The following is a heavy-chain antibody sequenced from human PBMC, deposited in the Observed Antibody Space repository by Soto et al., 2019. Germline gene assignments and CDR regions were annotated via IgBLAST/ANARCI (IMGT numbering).Heavy chain of an antibody. CDR2: ISGSGDDT. CDR1: GFTFSNFA. V-gene: IGHV3-23*01. Sequence: QLLESGGGVVQPGGSLRLSCVASGFTFSNFAMAWVRQAPGEGLEWVSAISGSGDDTFYADSMKGRFTISRDNSKDTLYLQINRLRAEDQAVYYCATPITKTVTTLGFWGQGTLVTVSS. J-gene: IGHJ4*02. CDR3: ATPITKTVTTLGF. D-gene: IGHD1-20*01.